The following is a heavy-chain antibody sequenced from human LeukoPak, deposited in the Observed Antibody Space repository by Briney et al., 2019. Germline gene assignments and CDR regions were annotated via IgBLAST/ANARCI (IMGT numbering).Heavy chain of an antibody. D-gene: IGHD1-26*01. CDR2: ITGGDGTT. J-gene: IGHJ4*02. CDR3: AKDMEEWELGEGYFDY. CDR1: GFTFSNYA. Sequence: PGGSLRLSCEASGFTFSNYAMSWVRQAPGKGLEWVSVITGGDGTTYYGDSVNGRFSISRDNSKNTVYLQMNSLRVEDTAIYYCAKDMEEWELGEGYFDYWGQGILVTVSS. V-gene: IGHV3-23*01.